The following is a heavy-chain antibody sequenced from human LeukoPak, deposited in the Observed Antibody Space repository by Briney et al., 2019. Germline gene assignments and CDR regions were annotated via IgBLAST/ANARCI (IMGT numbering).Heavy chain of an antibody. J-gene: IGHJ1*01. D-gene: IGHD6-13*01. V-gene: IGHV3-23*01. CDR1: GFTFSSYA. CDR2: ISGSGGST. Sequence: GGSLRLSCAASGFTFSSYAMSWVRQAPGKGLEWVSAISGSGGSTYYADSVKGRFTISRDNSKNTLYLQMNSLRAEDTAVYYCAKSDSSSWYSAEYFQHWGQGTLVTVSS. CDR3: AKSDSSSWYSAEYFQH.